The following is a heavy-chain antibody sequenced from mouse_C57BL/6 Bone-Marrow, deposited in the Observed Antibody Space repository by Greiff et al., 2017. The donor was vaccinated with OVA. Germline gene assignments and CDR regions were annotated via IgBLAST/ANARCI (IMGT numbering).Heavy chain of an antibody. CDR2: IDPENGDT. CDR1: GFNIKDDY. Sequence: VQLQQSGAELVRPGASVKLSCTASGFNIKDDYMHWVKQRPEQGLEWIGWIDPENGDTEYASKFQGKATITADTSSNTAYLQLSSLTSEDTAVYYCTTGGYKWGYFDYWGQGTTLTVSS. D-gene: IGHD1-3*01. J-gene: IGHJ2*01. V-gene: IGHV14-4*01. CDR3: TTGGYKWGYFDY.